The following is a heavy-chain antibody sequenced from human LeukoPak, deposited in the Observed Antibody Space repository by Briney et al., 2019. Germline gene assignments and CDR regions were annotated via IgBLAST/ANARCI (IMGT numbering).Heavy chain of an antibody. CDR2: IIPIFGTA. CDR3: ARDLAPLAAAGSPYFDY. D-gene: IGHD6-13*01. CDR1: GGTFSSYA. Sequence: GASVKVSCKASGGTFSSYAISWVRQAPGQGLEWMGGIIPIFGTANYAQKFQGRVTITADESTSTAYMELSSLRSEDTAVYYCARDLAPLAAAGSPYFDYWGQGTLVTVSP. V-gene: IGHV1-69*13. J-gene: IGHJ4*02.